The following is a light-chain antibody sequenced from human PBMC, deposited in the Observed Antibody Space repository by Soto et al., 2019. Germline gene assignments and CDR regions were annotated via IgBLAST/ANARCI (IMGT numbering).Light chain of an antibody. V-gene: IGKV2-28*01. CDR3: IQTLQAPYT. CDR2: LSF. J-gene: IGKJ2*01. Sequence: DIVMTQSPLSLPVTPGEPASISCRSSQSLLHHNGHNCLDWYLQKPGQSPQVLIYLSFNRASGVPDRFSGSGSGTDFTLKISRVEAEDVGVYYCIQTLQAPYTFGQGTKLEIK. CDR1: QSLLHHNGHNC.